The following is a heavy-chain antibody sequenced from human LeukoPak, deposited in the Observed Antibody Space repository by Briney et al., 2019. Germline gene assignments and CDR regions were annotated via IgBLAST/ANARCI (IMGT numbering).Heavy chain of an antibody. J-gene: IGHJ4*02. V-gene: IGHV3-53*01. Sequence: GGSLRLSCAASGFTVSSNYMSWVRQAPGKGLEWSPVIFSGGTTYYADSVKGRFTISRHNSKNTLYLQMNSLRAEDTAVYFCAKRGVVIRVILVGFHKEAYYFDSWGQGALVTVSS. CDR3: AKRGVVIRVILVGFHKEAYYFDS. CDR2: IFSGGTT. D-gene: IGHD3-22*01. CDR1: GFTVSSNY.